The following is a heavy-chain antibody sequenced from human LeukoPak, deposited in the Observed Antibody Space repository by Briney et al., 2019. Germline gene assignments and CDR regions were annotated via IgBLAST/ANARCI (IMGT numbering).Heavy chain of an antibody. D-gene: IGHD6-13*01. CDR1: GGSISGFH. CDR2: VFYSGGT. V-gene: IGHV4-59*12. CDR3: ARGKEPVYSSSWYFSY. J-gene: IGHJ4*02. Sequence: SETLSLTCTVSGGSISGFHWSWIRQPPGKGLDYIGDVFYSGGTNYNPSLKSRLTISVDTSKNQFTLKLSSVTAADTAVYYCARGKEPVYSSSWYFSYWGQGTLVTVSS.